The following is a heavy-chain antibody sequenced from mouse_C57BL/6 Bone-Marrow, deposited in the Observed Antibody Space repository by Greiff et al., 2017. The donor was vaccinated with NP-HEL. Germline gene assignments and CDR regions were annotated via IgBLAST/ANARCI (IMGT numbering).Heavy chain of an antibody. CDR3: ASFPDY. J-gene: IGHJ2*01. V-gene: IGHV5-17*01. CDR1: GFTFSDYG. Sequence: EVKLMESGGGLVKPGGSLKLSCAASGFTFSDYGMHWVRQAPEKGLEWVAYISSGSSTIYYADTVKGRFTISRDNSKNTRFLQMTSLRSEDTAMYYCASFPDYWGQGTTLTVSS. CDR2: ISSGSSTI.